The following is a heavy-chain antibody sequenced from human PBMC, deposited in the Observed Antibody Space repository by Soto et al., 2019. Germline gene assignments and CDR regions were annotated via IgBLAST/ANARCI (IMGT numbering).Heavy chain of an antibody. V-gene: IGHV1-2*06. J-gene: IGHJ4*02. CDR3: ARVLGYDYVWGSYRLDY. CDR2: INPNSGGT. D-gene: IGHD3-16*02. Sequence: QVQLVQSGAEVKKPGASVKVSCEASGYSFTGYYMHWVRQAPGQGLEWMGRINPNSGGTNYAQKFQGRVTMTRDTSTSTAYMELSRLRSDDTAVYYCARVLGYDYVWGSYRLDYWGQGTLVTVSS. CDR1: GYSFTGYY.